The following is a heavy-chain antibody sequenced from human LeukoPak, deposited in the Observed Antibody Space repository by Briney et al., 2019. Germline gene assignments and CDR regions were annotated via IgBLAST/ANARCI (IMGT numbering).Heavy chain of an antibody. Sequence: SETLSLTCAVYGGSFSGYYWSWIRQPPGKGLEWIGEINHSGSTNYNPSLKSRVTIPVDTSKNQFSLKLSSVTAADTAVYYCARGPFPYYDILTGYYHAFDPWGQGTLVTVSS. V-gene: IGHV4-34*01. CDR3: ARGPFPYYDILTGYYHAFDP. J-gene: IGHJ5*02. CDR2: INHSGST. D-gene: IGHD3-9*01. CDR1: GGSFSGYY.